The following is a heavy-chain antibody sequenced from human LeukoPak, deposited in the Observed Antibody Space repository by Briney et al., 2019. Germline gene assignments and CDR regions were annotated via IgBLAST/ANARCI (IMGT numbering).Heavy chain of an antibody. D-gene: IGHD3-22*01. J-gene: IGHJ4*02. V-gene: IGHV1-18*01. CDR2: ISGYNGKT. Sequence: ASVKVSCRASGYTFTSYGITWVRQAPGQGLEWMGWISGYNGKTNYGQKLQGRVTMTTDTSTSTAYMELRSLRSDDTAVYYCARRTDPMNYYDSSGYADYWGQGTLVTVSS. CDR1: GYTFTSYG. CDR3: ARRTDPMNYYDSSGYADY.